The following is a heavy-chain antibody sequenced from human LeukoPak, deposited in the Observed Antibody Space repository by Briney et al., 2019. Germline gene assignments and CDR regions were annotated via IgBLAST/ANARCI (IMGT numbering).Heavy chain of an antibody. J-gene: IGHJ3*02. V-gene: IGHV4-59*01. CDR1: GGSISSYY. CDR3: ARGRLYDGDDDAFDI. D-gene: IGHD4-17*01. CDR2: IYYSGST. Sequence: PSETLSLTCTVSGGSISSYYWSWIRQPPGKGLEWIGYIYYSGSTNYNPSLKSRVTISVDTSKNQFSLKLSSVTAADTAVYYCARGRLYDGDDDAFDIWGQGTMVTVSS.